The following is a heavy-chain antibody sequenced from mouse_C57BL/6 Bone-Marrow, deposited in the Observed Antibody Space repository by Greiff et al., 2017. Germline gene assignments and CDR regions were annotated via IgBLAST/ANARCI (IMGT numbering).Heavy chain of an antibody. D-gene: IGHD3-3*01. CDR1: GFTFSDAW. V-gene: IGHV6-6*01. Sequence: EVKLVESGGGLVQPGGSMKLSCAASGFTFSDAWMDWVRQSPEKGLEWVALIRNKANNHATYYAVSVKGRFTISRDDSKSSVYLQMNSLRPEDTGIYYCTGWERVSFAYWGQGTLVTVSA. J-gene: IGHJ3*01. CDR2: IRNKANNHAT. CDR3: TGWERVSFAY.